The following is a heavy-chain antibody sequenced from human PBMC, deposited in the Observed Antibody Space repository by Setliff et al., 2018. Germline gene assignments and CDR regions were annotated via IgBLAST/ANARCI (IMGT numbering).Heavy chain of an antibody. D-gene: IGHD6-25*01. V-gene: IGHV5-51*01. CDR1: GYSFSSYW. CDR3: ARQDPAQYYFDY. J-gene: IGHJ4*02. CDR2: IFPGDSDT. Sequence: GESLKISCKGSGYSFSSYWIGWVRQMPGKGLEWMGIIFPGDSDTRYSPSFQGQVTISADRSISTAYLQWSSLKASDTAMYYCARQDPAQYYFDYWGQGTLVTVSS.